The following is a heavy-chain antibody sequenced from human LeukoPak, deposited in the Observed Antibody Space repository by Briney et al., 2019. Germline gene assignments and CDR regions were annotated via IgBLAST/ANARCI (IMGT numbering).Heavy chain of an antibody. V-gene: IGHV1-8*01. Sequence: ASVKVSCKASGYTFTSYDINWVRQATGQGLEWMGWMNPKSGNTGYAQKFQGRVTMTRNTSISTAYMELSSLRSEDTAVYYCARGSVADYYDSSGKPDYCGQGTLVTVSS. D-gene: IGHD3-22*01. CDR1: GYTFTSYD. J-gene: IGHJ4*02. CDR2: MNPKSGNT. CDR3: ARGSVADYYDSSGKPDY.